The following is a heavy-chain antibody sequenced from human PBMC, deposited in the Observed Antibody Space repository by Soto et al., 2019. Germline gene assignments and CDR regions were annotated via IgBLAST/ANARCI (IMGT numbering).Heavy chain of an antibody. CDR2: ISSSSSYI. V-gene: IGHV3-21*01. CDR1: GFTFSSYS. Sequence: GGSLRLSCAASGFTFSSYSMNWVRQAPGKGLEWVSSISSSSSYIYYADSVKGRFTISRDNAKNSLYLQMNSLRAEDTAVYYCAREGDYYDSSGDGAFDIWGQGTMVTVSS. D-gene: IGHD3-22*01. J-gene: IGHJ3*02. CDR3: AREGDYYDSSGDGAFDI.